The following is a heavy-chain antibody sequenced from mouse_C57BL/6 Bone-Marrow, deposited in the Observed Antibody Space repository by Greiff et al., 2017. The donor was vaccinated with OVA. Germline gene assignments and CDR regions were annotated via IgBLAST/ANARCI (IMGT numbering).Heavy chain of an antibody. J-gene: IGHJ1*03. CDR2: INPGSGGT. CDR1: GYAFTNYL. CDR3: ARFGNYGYFDV. D-gene: IGHD2-1*01. Sequence: QVQMQQSGAELVRPGTSVKVSCKASGYAFTNYLIEWVKKRPGQGLEWIGVINPGSGGTNYNEKFKGKATLTADKSSSTAYMQLSSLTSEDSAVYFCARFGNYGYFDVWGTGTTVTVSS. V-gene: IGHV1-54*01.